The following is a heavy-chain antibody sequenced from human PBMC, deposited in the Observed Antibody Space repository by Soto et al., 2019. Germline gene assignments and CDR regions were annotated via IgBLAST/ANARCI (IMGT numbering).Heavy chain of an antibody. J-gene: IGHJ4*02. CDR1: GYTFTNYG. Sequence: ASVKVSCKASGYTFTNYGINWVRQAPGQGLEWMGWITTDKGKTNYAQKFQGRVTMTTDTSTSTAYMELRSLRSDDTAVYYCATRSPAFDYWGQGTLVTVSS. CDR3: ATRSPAFDY. V-gene: IGHV1-18*01. CDR2: ITTDKGKT.